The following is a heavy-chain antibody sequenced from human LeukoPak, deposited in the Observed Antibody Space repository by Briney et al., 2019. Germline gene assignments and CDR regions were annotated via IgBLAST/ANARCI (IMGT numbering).Heavy chain of an antibody. CDR3: ARDPFRAQQLAQTFDY. Sequence: GGSLRLSCAASEFSFSIYRMNWVRQAPGKGPEWIAYIHLSGAPIHYAEPVKGRFSISRDNAKNSLYLQMNSLRAEDTAVYYCARDPFRAQQLAQTFDYWGQGTLVTVSS. CDR1: EFSFSIYR. CDR2: IHLSGAPI. V-gene: IGHV3-48*04. J-gene: IGHJ4*02. D-gene: IGHD6-13*01.